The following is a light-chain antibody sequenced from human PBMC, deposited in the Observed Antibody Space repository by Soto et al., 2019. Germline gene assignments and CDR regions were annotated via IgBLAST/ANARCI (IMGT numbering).Light chain of an antibody. J-gene: IGKJ1*01. CDR3: QQYNNWPPWT. CDR2: GAS. Sequence: EIVMTQSTATLSVSPGERATLSCRASQSVSSNLAWYQQKPGQAPRLLIYGASTMATGIPARFSGSGSGTEYTLTHSIMQSEDFAVYYWQQYNNWPPWTLGQGTKVEIK. CDR1: QSVSSN. V-gene: IGKV3-15*01.